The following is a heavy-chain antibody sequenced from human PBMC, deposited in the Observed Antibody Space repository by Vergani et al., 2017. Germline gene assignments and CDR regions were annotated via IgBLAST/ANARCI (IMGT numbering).Heavy chain of an antibody. J-gene: IGHJ5*02. CDR3: ARIAAAGPFDP. Sequence: QVQLVESGGGVVQPGRSLRLSCAASGFTFSSYAMHWVRQAPGKGLEWVAVISYDGSNKYYADSVKGRFTISRDNSKNTLYLQMNSLRAEDTAVYYCARIAAAGPFDPWRQGTLVTVSS. CDR2: ISYDGSNK. CDR1: GFTFSSYA. V-gene: IGHV3-30-3*01. D-gene: IGHD6-13*01.